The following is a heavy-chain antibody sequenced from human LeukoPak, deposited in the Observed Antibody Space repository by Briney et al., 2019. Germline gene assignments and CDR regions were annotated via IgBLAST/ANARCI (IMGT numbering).Heavy chain of an antibody. D-gene: IGHD6-13*01. Sequence: GESLKISCKGSGYNFPTYWIGWVRQMPGKGLEWMGFIYPRDSETRYSPSFQGQVTISVDKSISTAYLQWSSLKASDTAMYYCARSAANWFDSWGQGTLVTV. CDR1: GYNFPTYW. CDR3: ARSAANWFDS. J-gene: IGHJ5*01. V-gene: IGHV5-51*01. CDR2: IYPRDSET.